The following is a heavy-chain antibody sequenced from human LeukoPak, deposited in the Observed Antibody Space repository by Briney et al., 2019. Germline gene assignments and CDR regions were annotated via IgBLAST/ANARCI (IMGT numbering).Heavy chain of an antibody. Sequence: ASVKVSCKASGGTFSSYAISWVRLAPGQGLEWMGGIIPIFGTANYAQKFQGRVTITTDESTSTAYMELSSLRSEDTAVYYCARWGGRGYSYGFDYWGQGTLVTVSS. V-gene: IGHV1-69*05. CDR3: ARWGGRGYSYGFDY. D-gene: IGHD5-18*01. J-gene: IGHJ4*02. CDR2: IIPIFGTA. CDR1: GGTFSSYA.